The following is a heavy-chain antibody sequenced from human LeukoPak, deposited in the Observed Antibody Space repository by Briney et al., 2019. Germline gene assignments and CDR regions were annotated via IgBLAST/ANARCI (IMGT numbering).Heavy chain of an antibody. D-gene: IGHD3-22*01. V-gene: IGHV1-2*02. CDR3: ARGEHYYDSSGREFEY. CDR1: GYTFIDYY. J-gene: IGHJ4*02. Sequence: ASVKVSCKTSGYTFIDYYMHRVRQAPGQGLEWMGWISPKSGATDYAQKFQGSVTMTWDTSMTTAYMQLSSLRSDDTAVYFCARGEHYYDSSGREFEYWGQGTLVTVSS. CDR2: ISPKSGAT.